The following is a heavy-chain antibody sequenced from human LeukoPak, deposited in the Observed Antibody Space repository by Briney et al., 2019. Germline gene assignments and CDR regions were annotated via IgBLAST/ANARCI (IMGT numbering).Heavy chain of an antibody. V-gene: IGHV1-46*01. Sequence: ASVKVSCKASGYTFTSYYMHWVRQAPGQGLEWMGIINPSGGSTSYAQKFQGRVTMTRDMSTSTVYMELSSLRSEDTAVYYCARGEVHWGSYYAYYYYMDVWGKGTTVTISS. D-gene: IGHD1-26*01. J-gene: IGHJ6*03. CDR3: ARGEVHWGSYYAYYYYMDV. CDR1: GYTFTSYY. CDR2: INPSGGST.